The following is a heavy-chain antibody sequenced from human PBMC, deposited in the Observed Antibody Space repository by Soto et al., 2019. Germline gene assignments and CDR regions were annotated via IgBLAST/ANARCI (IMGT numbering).Heavy chain of an antibody. CDR3: ATVGTPATRLYYFDF. Sequence: QVQLQESGPGLVKPSQTLSLTCTVSGGSISSGNYYWSWIRQPPGKGLEWIGFISYSGSTYYNLSLKSRVTISVDTSKNQFSLILSFVTAADTAVYYCATVGTPATRLYYFDFWGQGTLVTVSS. D-gene: IGHD2-15*01. J-gene: IGHJ4*02. V-gene: IGHV4-30-4*01. CDR2: ISYSGST. CDR1: GGSISSGNYY.